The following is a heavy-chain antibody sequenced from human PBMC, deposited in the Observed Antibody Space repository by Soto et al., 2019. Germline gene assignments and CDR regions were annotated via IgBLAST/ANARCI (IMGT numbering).Heavy chain of an antibody. CDR3: ARDQLGRKVGMDV. J-gene: IGHJ6*02. CDR1: GGTFSSYA. D-gene: IGHD6-13*01. V-gene: IGHV1-2*04. CDR2: INPNSGGT. Sequence: ASVKVSCKASGGTFSSYAISWVRQAPGQGLEWMGWINPNSGGTNYAQKFQGWVTMTRDTSISTAYMELSRLRSDDTAVYYCARDQLGRKVGMDVWGQGTTVTVSS.